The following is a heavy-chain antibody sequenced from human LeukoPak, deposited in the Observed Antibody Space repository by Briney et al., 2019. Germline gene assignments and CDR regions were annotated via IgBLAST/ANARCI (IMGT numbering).Heavy chain of an antibody. CDR1: GGSVSSDGYY. V-gene: IGHV4-61*08. CDR3: VRAAPGGSTNRSTGTFDY. CDR2: IYYRGST. D-gene: IGHD4-11*01. J-gene: IGHJ4*02. Sequence: TPSETLSLTCTVSGGSVSSDGYYWSWIRQPPGKGLEWIGHIYYRGSTNYNPSLKSRVTMSVDTSKNQFSLKLTSVTAADTAVYYCVRAAPGGSTNRSTGTFDYWGQGTLVTVSS.